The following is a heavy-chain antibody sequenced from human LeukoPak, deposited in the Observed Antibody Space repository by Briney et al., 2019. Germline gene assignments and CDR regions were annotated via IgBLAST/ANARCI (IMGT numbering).Heavy chain of an antibody. Sequence: GGSLRLSCGASGFTFSDYGMLWVRQAPAKGLDWVAFIRHDGNKKLYADSVKGRFTISRDNSKNTLYLYVNSLRPDDSAVYYCVRDNPLDYWGQGTLVIVSS. CDR2: IRHDGNKK. CDR3: VRDNPLDY. CDR1: GFTFSDYG. V-gene: IGHV3-30*02. D-gene: IGHD2-15*01. J-gene: IGHJ4*02.